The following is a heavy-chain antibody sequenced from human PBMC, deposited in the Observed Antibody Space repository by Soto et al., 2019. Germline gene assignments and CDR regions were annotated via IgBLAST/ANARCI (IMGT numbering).Heavy chain of an antibody. CDR1: GFTFSDHH. V-gene: IGHV3-72*01. Sequence: EVQLVESGGNLVQPGGSLRLSCAASGFTFSDHHMDWVRQAPGKGLEWVGRTRNKANSYTTEYAASVKGRFTISRDDSKYSLYLQMNSLKTEDTAVYYCSRDLGSWGQGTLVTVSS. CDR2: TRNKANSYTT. J-gene: IGHJ5*02. CDR3: SRDLGS.